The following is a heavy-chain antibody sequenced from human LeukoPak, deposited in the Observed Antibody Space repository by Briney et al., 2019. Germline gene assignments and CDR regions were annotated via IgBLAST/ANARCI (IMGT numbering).Heavy chain of an antibody. J-gene: IGHJ4*02. CDR2: ISSDRSYI. V-gene: IGHV3-21*01. CDR1: GFTFSDYT. Sequence: GGSLRLSCEASGFTFSDYTMNWVRQAPGKGLEWVSSISSDRSYIKYADSVKGQFSISRDNTKNSLFLEMRSLRIEDTAVYFCARDYYDSSASATFDHWGQGNLVTISS. D-gene: IGHD3-22*01. CDR3: ARDYYDSSASATFDH.